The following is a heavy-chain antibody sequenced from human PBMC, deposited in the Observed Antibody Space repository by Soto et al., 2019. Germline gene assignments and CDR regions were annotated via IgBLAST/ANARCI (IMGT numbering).Heavy chain of an antibody. CDR3: VKDRTMAAPNDYFDY. J-gene: IGHJ4*02. V-gene: IGHV3-23*01. D-gene: IGHD6-19*01. CDR1: GCTFSNFG. CDR2: IGVDGVTT. Sequence: EVQLLESGGDLVQPGRSLRLSCGASGCTFSNFGMSWVRQAPGQGLQWVSIIGVDGVTTYYADSVRGRFTISRDNSKNTLYLQMNSLRAEDTAIYYCVKDRTMAAPNDYFDYWGQGTLVTVSS.